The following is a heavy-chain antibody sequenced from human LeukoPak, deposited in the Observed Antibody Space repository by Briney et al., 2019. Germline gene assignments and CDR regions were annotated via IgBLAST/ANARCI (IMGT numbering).Heavy chain of an antibody. CDR2: INPSGGST. V-gene: IGHV1-46*01. Sequence: ASVTVSFTASGYTFTSYYMHWVRQAPGQGLEWMGIINPSGGSTSYAQKFQGRVTMTRDTSTSTVYMELSSLRSEDTAVYYCARWFGESESFDYWGQGTLVTVSS. J-gene: IGHJ4*02. CDR1: GYTFTSYY. CDR3: ARWFGESESFDY. D-gene: IGHD3-10*01.